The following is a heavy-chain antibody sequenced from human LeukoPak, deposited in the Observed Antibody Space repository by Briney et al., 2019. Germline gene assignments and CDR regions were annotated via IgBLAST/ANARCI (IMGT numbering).Heavy chain of an antibody. CDR2: ISGSGSST. CDR3: ARVWQDYSGVDY. CDR1: GFTFSTYA. J-gene: IGHJ4*02. D-gene: IGHD2-21*01. Sequence: GGSLRLSCATSGFTFSTYAMSWVRQAPGKGLEWVSGISGSGSSTYYADSVKGRFTISRDNAKSSLYLQMNSLRDEDTAVYYCARVWQDYSGVDYWGQGTLVTVSS. V-gene: IGHV3-23*01.